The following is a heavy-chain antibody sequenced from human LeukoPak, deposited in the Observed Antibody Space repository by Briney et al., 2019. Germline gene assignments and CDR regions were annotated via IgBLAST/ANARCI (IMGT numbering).Heavy chain of an antibody. CDR1: GGSFSGYY. D-gene: IGHD4-17*01. CDR3: ARDVYGADY. Sequence: NASETLSLTCAVYGGSFSGYYWSWIRQPPGKGLEWIGETNHSGSTNYNPSLKSRVTISVDTSKNQFSLKLSSVTAADTAVYYCARDVYGADYWGQGTLVTVSS. CDR2: TNHSGST. J-gene: IGHJ4*02. V-gene: IGHV4-34*01.